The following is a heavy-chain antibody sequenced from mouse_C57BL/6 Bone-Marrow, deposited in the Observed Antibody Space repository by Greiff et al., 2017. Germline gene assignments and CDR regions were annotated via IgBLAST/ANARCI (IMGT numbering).Heavy chain of an antibody. CDR1: GFNIKDDY. CDR2: IAPENGDT. D-gene: IGHD2-3*01. V-gene: IGHV14-4*01. Sequence: VQLQQSGAELVRPGASVKLSCTASGFNIKDDYMHWVKQRPEQGLEWIGWIAPENGDTGYDSKFQGKATIPADTASNTAYLPLSSLTSEDTSVYYWTTRWVLRRAYWGQGTLVTVSA. CDR3: TTRWVLRRAY. J-gene: IGHJ3*01.